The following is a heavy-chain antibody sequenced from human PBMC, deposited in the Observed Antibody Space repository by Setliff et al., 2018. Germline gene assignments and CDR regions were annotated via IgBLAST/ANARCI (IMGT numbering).Heavy chain of an antibody. V-gene: IGHV7-4-1*02. CDR1: GYTLTTYF. CDR3: ARASRFGTAIYKGDYYMDV. Sequence: KVSCKASGYTLTTYFMNWVRQAPGQGLEWMGYINTRTGNPMYAQGFTGRFVFSLDTSVSTAYLQISSLKAEDTAVYFCARASRFGTAIYKGDYYMDVWGNGTTVTVSS. J-gene: IGHJ6*03. CDR2: INTRTGNP. D-gene: IGHD2-21*02.